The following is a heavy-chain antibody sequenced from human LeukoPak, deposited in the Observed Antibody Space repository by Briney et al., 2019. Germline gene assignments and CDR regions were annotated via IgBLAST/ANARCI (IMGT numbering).Heavy chain of an antibody. V-gene: IGHV1-18*01. D-gene: IGHD1-26*01. CDR1: GYSFTNYG. CDR3: ARESSPGSGRGGFDI. Sequence: ASVKVSCKASGYSFTNYGVSWVRQAPGQGLEWMGWINPDRGATNYVETFQGRATLTRDKSTDTAYMELKSLTTDDTAVYYCARESSPGSGRGGFDIWGQGTAVTVSS. CDR2: INPDRGAT. J-gene: IGHJ3*02.